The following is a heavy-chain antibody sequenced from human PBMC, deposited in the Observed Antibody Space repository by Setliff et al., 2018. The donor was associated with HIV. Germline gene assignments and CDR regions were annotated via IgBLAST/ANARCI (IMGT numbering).Heavy chain of an antibody. CDR2: IRSKADGGTA. V-gene: IGHV3-15*01. J-gene: IGHJ4*02. D-gene: IGHD3-10*01. CDR3: TPRGGY. Sequence: LRLSCAASGFNFASHTMSWVRQAPGKGLEWVARIRSKADGGTADYIAPVQGRFIMSRDDTKNMVYLQMNSLKIEDTAVYYCTPRGGYWGQGSLVTVSS. CDR1: GFNFASHT.